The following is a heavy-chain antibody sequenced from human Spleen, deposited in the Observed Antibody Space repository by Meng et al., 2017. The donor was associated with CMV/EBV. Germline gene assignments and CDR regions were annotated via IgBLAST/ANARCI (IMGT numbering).Heavy chain of an antibody. J-gene: IGHJ6*02. CDR1: GFTVSSDY. CDR2: IYSGGST. CDR3: ARSIAVAALRSGMDV. Sequence: GESLKISCAASGFTVSSDYISWVRQAPGKGLEWVSVIYSGGSTYYADSVKGRFTISRDNSRNTLYLQMNSLRAEDTAVYYCARSIAVAALRSGMDVWGQGTTVTVSS. V-gene: IGHV3-53*01. D-gene: IGHD6-19*01.